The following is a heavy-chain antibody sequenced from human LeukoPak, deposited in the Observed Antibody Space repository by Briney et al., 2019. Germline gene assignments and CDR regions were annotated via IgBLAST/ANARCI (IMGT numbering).Heavy chain of an antibody. CDR1: SGSISSGGYY. Sequence: SETLSLTCTVSSGSISSGGYYWSWIRQHPGKGLEWIGYIYYSGSTYYNPSLKSRVTISVDTSKNQFSLKLSSVTAADTAVYYCARGTPVRVDYWGQGTLVTVSS. J-gene: IGHJ4*02. D-gene: IGHD2-2*01. CDR2: IYYSGST. V-gene: IGHV4-31*03. CDR3: ARGTPVRVDY.